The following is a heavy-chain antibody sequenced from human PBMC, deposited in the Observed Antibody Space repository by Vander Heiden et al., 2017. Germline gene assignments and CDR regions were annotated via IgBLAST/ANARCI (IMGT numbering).Heavy chain of an antibody. CDR1: GFTFGDYA. V-gene: IGHV3-9*01. J-gene: IGHJ6*02. CDR2: ITWNSGSI. D-gene: IGHD2-15*01. CDR3: AKDLFGAYSFWDYGMDV. Sequence: EVQLVESGGGLVQPGRSLRLSCAASGFTFGDYAMPWVRQAPGKGLEWVSGITWNSGSIASADSVKGRFTISRDNARNSLYLQMNSLRPEDTALYYCAKDLFGAYSFWDYGMDVWGQGTTVTVSS.